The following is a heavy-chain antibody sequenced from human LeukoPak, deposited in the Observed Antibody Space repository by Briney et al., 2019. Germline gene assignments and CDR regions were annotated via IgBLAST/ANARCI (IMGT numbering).Heavy chain of an antibody. D-gene: IGHD3-3*01. J-gene: IGHJ3*02. CDR1: GFTFSSYA. CDR3: ARDSEARFLEWLFPKQDARAFDI. Sequence: SGGSLRLSCAASGFTFSSYAMSWVRQAPGKGLEWVSGINWNGGSTGYADSVKGRFTISRDNAKNSLYLQMNSLRAEDTALYHCARDSEARFLEWLFPKQDARAFDIWGQGTMVTVSS. CDR2: INWNGGST. V-gene: IGHV3-20*01.